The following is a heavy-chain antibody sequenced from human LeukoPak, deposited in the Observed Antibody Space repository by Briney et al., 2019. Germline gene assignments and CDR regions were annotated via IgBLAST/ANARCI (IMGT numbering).Heavy chain of an antibody. CDR1: GFTFGTYA. Sequence: GGSLRLSCAASGFTFGTYAMTWVRQPPGKGLEWVSSISGGGGSTYFADSVRGRFAISRDNSKNTLYLQMNSLRAEDTAIYYCAKGPVGDSYGYRFFDYWGQGTLVTVSS. CDR3: AKGPVGDSYGYRFFDY. D-gene: IGHD5-18*01. V-gene: IGHV3-23*01. J-gene: IGHJ4*02. CDR2: ISGGGGST.